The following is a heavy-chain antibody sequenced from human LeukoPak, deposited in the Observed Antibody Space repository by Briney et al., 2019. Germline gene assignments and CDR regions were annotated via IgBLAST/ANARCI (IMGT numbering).Heavy chain of an antibody. CDR1: GGTFSSYT. CDR3: ARGLCSSTSCYLSWFDP. Sequence: SVKVSCKASGGTFSSYTISWVRQAPGQGLEWMGRIIPILGIANYAQKFQGRVTITADKSTSTAYMELSSLRSQDTAVYYCARGLCSSTSCYLSWFDPWGQGTLVTVSS. CDR2: IIPILGIA. D-gene: IGHD2-2*01. V-gene: IGHV1-69*02. J-gene: IGHJ5*02.